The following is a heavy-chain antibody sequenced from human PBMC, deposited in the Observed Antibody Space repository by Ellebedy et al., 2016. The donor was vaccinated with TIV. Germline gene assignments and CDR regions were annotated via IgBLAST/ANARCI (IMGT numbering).Heavy chain of an antibody. J-gene: IGHJ4*02. CDR3: VKADYESLYYFED. D-gene: IGHD3-16*01. CDR2: ISHHAIRQ. CDR1: GFTFSDYT. V-gene: IGHV3-30-3*01. Sequence: GGSLRLSXGVSGFTFSDYTMHWVRQAPGKGLQWVAVISHHAIRQYYADSVKGRFTISRDNSKNTLSLQMNDLRAEDTALYYCVKADYESLYYFEDWGQGTLVTVSS.